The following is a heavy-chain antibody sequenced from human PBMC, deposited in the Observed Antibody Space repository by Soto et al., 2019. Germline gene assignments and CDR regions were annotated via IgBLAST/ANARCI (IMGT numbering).Heavy chain of an antibody. V-gene: IGHV3-30*18. Sequence: SQRLLCACSVCTFSSYGVHWVRQAPGKGLECVAVISYDGSNKYYADSVKGRFTISRDNSKNTLYLQMNSLRAEDTAVYYCAKGGPISRPYYYGMHVWGQGPTVTV. CDR2: ISYDGSNK. CDR1: VCTFSSYG. J-gene: IGHJ6*02. D-gene: IGHD3-3*02. CDR3: AKGGPISRPYYYGMHV.